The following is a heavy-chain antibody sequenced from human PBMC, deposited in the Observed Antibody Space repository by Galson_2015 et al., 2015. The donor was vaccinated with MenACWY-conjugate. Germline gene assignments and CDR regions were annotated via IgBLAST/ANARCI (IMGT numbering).Heavy chain of an antibody. CDR2: IRGSGDNT. D-gene: IGHD1-26*01. CDR1: GFTFSSYA. J-gene: IGHJ4*02. Sequence: SLRLSCAASGFTFSSYAMSWVRQAPGKGLEWVSAIRGSGDNTYYADSVKGRFTISRDNSKNTLYLQMNSLRAEDTAVYYCAKEAGWGSGTYLDYWGQGTPVTVSS. CDR3: AKEAGWGSGTYLDY. V-gene: IGHV3-23*01.